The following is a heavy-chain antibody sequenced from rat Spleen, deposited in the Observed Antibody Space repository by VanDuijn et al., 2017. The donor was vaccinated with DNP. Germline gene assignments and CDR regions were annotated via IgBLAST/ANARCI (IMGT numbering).Heavy chain of an antibody. CDR1: GFTFSSFP. CDR3: ARHMDTGPYYAMDA. Sequence: EVQLVESGGGLVQPGRSLKLSCAASGFTFSSFPMAWVRQVPGKGLEWVTSISPSGGGTYYRDSVKGRFTISRDNAKSILYLQMDSLRSEETATYYCARHMDTGPYYAMDAWGQGTLLTVSS. J-gene: IGHJ3*01. V-gene: IGHV5S11*01. CDR2: ISPSGGGT. D-gene: IGHD4-1*01.